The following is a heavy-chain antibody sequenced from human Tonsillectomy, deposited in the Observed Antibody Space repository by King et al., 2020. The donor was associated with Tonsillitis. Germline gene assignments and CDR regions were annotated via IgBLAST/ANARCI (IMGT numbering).Heavy chain of an antibody. Sequence: VQLVESGGGLVKPGGSLRLSCAASGFTFSNAWMSWVRQAPGKGLEWVGRIKSKTDGGTTDYAAPVKGRFTISRDDSKNTLYLQMNSLKTEDTAVYYCTTFQLNPTGYSSGWYVEEYFQHWGQGTLVTVSS. CDR2: IKSKTDGGTT. V-gene: IGHV3-15*01. CDR1: GFTFSNAW. CDR3: TTFQLNPTGYSSGWYVEEYFQH. J-gene: IGHJ1*01. D-gene: IGHD6-19*01.